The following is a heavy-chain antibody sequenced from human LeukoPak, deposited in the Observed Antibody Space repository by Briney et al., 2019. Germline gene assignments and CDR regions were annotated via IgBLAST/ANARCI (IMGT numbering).Heavy chain of an antibody. Sequence: PGGSLRLSCAASGFTFSSCAMSWVRQAPGKGLEWVSAISGSGGSTYYADSVKGRFTISRENSKNTLYLQMNSLRAEDTAVYYCAKPGPSGWLFDYWGQGTLVTVSS. CDR1: GFTFSSCA. V-gene: IGHV3-23*01. D-gene: IGHD6-19*01. CDR2: ISGSGGST. CDR3: AKPGPSGWLFDY. J-gene: IGHJ4*02.